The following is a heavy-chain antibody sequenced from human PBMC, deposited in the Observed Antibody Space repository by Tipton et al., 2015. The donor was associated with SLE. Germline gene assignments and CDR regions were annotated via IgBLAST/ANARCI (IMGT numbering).Heavy chain of an antibody. CDR1: GGSFSGYY. V-gene: IGHV4-34*01. J-gene: IGHJ5*02. Sequence: TLSLTCAVYGGSFSGYYWSWIRQPPGKGLEWIGEINHSGSTNYNPSLKSRVTISVDTSKNQFSLQLSSVTAADTAVYYCARKWELLNWFDPWGQGTLVTVSS. CDR2: INHSGST. D-gene: IGHD1-26*01. CDR3: ARKWELLNWFDP.